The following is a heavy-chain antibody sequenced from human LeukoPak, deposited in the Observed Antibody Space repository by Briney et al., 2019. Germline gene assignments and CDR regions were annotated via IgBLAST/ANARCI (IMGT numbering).Heavy chain of an antibody. CDR3: ARGGRGSGTYYPSHLYYYYGMDV. Sequence: SETLSLTCTVSGGSISSYYWSWIPQPPGKGLEWIGYIYSSGSTNYNPSLKSRVTISVDTSKNQFSLKLTSVTAADTALYFCARGGRGSGTYYPSHLYYYYGMDVWGKGTTVTVSS. D-gene: IGHD3-10*01. CDR2: IYSSGST. CDR1: GGSISSYY. J-gene: IGHJ6*04. V-gene: IGHV4-59*01.